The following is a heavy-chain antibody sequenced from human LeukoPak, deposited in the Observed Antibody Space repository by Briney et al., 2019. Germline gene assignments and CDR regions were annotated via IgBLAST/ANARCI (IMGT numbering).Heavy chain of an antibody. D-gene: IGHD3-10*02. CDR2: ISTSSSYI. CDR3: AELGITMIGGV. J-gene: IGHJ6*04. V-gene: IGHV3-21*01. Sequence: TTGGSLRLSCAASGFTFSSYSMNWVRQAPGKGLEWVSSISTSSSYIYYADSVKGRFTSSRDNAKKSLYLQMNSLRAEDTAVYYCAELGITMIGGVWGKGTTVTISS. CDR1: GFTFSSYS.